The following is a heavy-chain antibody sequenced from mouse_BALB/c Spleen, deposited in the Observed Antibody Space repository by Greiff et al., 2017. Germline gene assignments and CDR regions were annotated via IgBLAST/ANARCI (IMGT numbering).Heavy chain of an antibody. CDR2: INPDSSTI. Sequence: EVKLLESGGGLVQPGGSLKLSCAASGFDFSRYWMSWVRQAPGKGLEWIGEINPDSSTINYTPSLKDKFIISRDNAKNTLYLQMSKVRSEDTALYYCVRIYDGYSAWFAYWGQGTLVTVSA. CDR1: GFDFSRYW. V-gene: IGHV4-1*02. D-gene: IGHD2-3*01. CDR3: VRIYDGYSAWFAY. J-gene: IGHJ3*01.